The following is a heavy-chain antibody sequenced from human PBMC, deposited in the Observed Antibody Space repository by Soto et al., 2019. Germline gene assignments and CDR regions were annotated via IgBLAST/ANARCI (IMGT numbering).Heavy chain of an antibody. CDR2: IIPIFGTA. CDR3: ARSSSISMRVVPTIRGSAFDT. V-gene: IGHV1-69*13. D-gene: IGHD3-22*01. CDR1: GGTFSSYA. Sequence: SVKVSCKASGGTFSSYAISWVRQAPGQGLEWMGGIIPIFGTANYAQKFQGRVTITADESTSTAYMELSSLRSEDTAVYYCARSSSISMRVVPTIRGSAFDTWGQGTMVTVSS. J-gene: IGHJ3*02.